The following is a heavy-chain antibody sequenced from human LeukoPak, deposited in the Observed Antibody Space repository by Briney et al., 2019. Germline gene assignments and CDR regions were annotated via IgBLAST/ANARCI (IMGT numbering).Heavy chain of an antibody. CDR2: TRNKANSYTT. D-gene: IGHD1-26*01. J-gene: IGHJ4*02. CDR1: GFTFSDHY. Sequence: PGGSQRLSCAASGFTFSDHYMDWVRQAPGKGLEWVGRTRNKANSYTTEYAASVKGRFTISRDDSKNSLYLQMNSLKTEDTAVYYCATRSGSYGPGFDYWGQGTLVTVSS. CDR3: ATRSGSYGPGFDY. V-gene: IGHV3-72*01.